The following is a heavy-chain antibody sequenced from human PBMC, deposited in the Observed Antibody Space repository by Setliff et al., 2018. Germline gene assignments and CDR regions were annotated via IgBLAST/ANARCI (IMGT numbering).Heavy chain of an antibody. V-gene: IGHV1-18*01. Sequence: ASVKVSCKASGYTFSNYGISWVRQAPGQGLEWMGWISAHNGYIVYAQKLQGRVTMTTDTSTSTAYMELRNLRSDDTALYYCARAPLMVVVPPDAHRFDPWGQGTLVTVSS. J-gene: IGHJ5*02. CDR3: ARAPLMVVVPPDAHRFDP. D-gene: IGHD2-2*01. CDR2: ISAHNGYI. CDR1: GYTFSNYG.